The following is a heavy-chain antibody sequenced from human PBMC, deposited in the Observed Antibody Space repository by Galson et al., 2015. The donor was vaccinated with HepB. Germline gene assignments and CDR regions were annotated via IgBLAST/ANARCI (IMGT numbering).Heavy chain of an antibody. D-gene: IGHD2-15*01. Sequence: SVKVSCKASGYTFSNYAMNWVRQAPGQGLEWMGGINTNTGNPTYAQGFIGRFVFSLDTSVSTAWLQISSLQAEDNAVYYCARNRGSGSHFFDSWGQGTLVTVSS. CDR1: GYTFSNYA. V-gene: IGHV7-4-1*02. CDR2: INTNTGNP. J-gene: IGHJ4*02. CDR3: ARNRGSGSHFFDS.